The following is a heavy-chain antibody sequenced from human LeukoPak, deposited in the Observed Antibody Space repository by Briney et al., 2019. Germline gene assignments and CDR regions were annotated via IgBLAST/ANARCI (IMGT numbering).Heavy chain of an antibody. D-gene: IGHD4-17*01. CDR1: GGSFSGYY. CDR2: INHSGSA. CDR3: ARGQGTVTTH. V-gene: IGHV4-34*01. J-gene: IGHJ4*02. Sequence: ASETLSLTCAVSGGSFSGYYWTWIRQPPGKGLEWIGEINHSGSANYNPSLMSRVTISLDTSKNHFSLNLSSVTAADTAVYYCARGQGTVTTHWGQGTLVTVSS.